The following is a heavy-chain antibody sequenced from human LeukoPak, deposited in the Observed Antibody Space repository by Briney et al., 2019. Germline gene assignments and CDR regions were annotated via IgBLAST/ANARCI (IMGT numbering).Heavy chain of an antibody. J-gene: IGHJ6*03. V-gene: IGHV4-59*01. D-gene: IGHD3-16*02. CDR3: ARVSLGTGTTAYYYYMDV. CDR1: GGSISSYY. Sequence: SETLSLTCTVSGGSISSYYWSWIRQPPGKGLEWIGYIYYSGSTNYNPSLKGRVTISVDTSKNQFSLKLSSVTAADTAVYYCARVSLGTGTTAYYYYMDVWGKGTTVTVSS. CDR2: IYYSGST.